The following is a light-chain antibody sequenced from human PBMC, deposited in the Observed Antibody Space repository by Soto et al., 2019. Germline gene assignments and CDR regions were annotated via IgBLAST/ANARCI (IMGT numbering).Light chain of an antibody. CDR2: NNN. CDR1: RSNIGNNA. V-gene: IGLV1-44*01. CDR3: ATWDDSLNARGV. Sequence: QSVLTQPPSASGTAGRRVTISCSGSRSNIGNNAVSWYQQFPGTAPKLLIYNNNQQPSGVPDRFSGSKSGTSASLAISGLQSEDEAAYYCATWDDSLNARGVFGGGTKVTVL. J-gene: IGLJ3*02.